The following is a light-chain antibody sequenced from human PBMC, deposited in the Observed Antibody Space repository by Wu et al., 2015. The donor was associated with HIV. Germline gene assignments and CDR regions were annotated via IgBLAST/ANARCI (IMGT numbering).Light chain of an antibody. Sequence: EMVMTQSPATLSVSPGERATLSCRASQNINSNLAWYQQKPGQAPRLLIYGASKRATGIPARFSGSGSGTEFTLTISSLQSEDFAVYYCQQYTETFGQGTKVEI. J-gene: IGKJ1*01. CDR1: QNINSN. V-gene: IGKV3-15*01. CDR3: QQYTET. CDR2: GAS.